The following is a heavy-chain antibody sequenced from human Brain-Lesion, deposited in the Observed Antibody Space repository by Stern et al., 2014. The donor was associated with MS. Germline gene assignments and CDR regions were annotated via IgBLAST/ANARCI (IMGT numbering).Heavy chain of an antibody. CDR1: GGSISSGSFY. J-gene: IGHJ4*02. V-gene: IGHV4-61*02. CDR3: ARETGGYTYGDTDFFDY. Sequence: QVQLGQSGPGLVKPSQTLSLTCIVSGGSISSGSFYWNWIRQPAGKGLEWIGRIYSSGSTNYNPYLKSRVTISGDTSKNQFSLQMISMTAADTAVYYCARETGGYTYGDTDFFDYWGQGALVTVSS. D-gene: IGHD5-18*01. CDR2: IYSSGST.